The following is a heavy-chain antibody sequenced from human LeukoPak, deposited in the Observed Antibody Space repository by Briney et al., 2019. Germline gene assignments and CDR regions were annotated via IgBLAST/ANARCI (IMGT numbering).Heavy chain of an antibody. CDR1: GGSISSYY. D-gene: IGHD3-22*01. CDR2: IYYSGST. V-gene: IGHV4-59*12. CDR3: AREGYYYDSSGYYYGVFDY. Sequence: SETLSLTCTVSGGSISSYYWSWIRQPPGKGLEWIGYIYYSGSTNYNPSLKSRVTISVDTSKNQFSLKLSSVTAADTAVYYCAREGYYYDSSGYYYGVFDYWGQGTLVTVSS. J-gene: IGHJ4*02.